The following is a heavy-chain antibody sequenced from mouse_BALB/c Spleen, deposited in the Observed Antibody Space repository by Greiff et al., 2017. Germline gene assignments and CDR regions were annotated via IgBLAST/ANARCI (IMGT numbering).Heavy chain of an antibody. J-gene: IGHJ3*01. D-gene: IGHD2-14*01. V-gene: IGHV1S132*01. CDR3: ARDYRYGIAY. CDR2: IYPGTGST. Sequence: VQLQQSGAELVRPGASVTLSCKTSGYIFTSYWIHWVKQRSGQGLEWIARIYPGTGSTYYTEKFKGKATLTADKSSSTAYMQLSSLKSEDSAVYFGARDYRYGIAYWGQGTLVTVSA. CDR1: GYIFTSYW.